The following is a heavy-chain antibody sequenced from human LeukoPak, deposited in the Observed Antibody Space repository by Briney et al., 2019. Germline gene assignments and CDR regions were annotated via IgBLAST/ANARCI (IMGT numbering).Heavy chain of an antibody. Sequence: PSGTLSLTCAVYGGSFSGYYWSWIRQPPGKGLEWIGEINHSGSTNYNPSLKSRVTISVDTSKNQFSLKLSSVTAADTAVYYCARALNWFDPWGQGTLVTVSS. CDR1: GGSFSGYY. CDR3: ARALNWFDP. CDR2: INHSGST. J-gene: IGHJ5*02. V-gene: IGHV4-34*01.